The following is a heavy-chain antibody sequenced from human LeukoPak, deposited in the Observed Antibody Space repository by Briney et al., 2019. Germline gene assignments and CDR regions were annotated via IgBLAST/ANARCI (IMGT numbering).Heavy chain of an antibody. D-gene: IGHD3-22*01. Sequence: GGSLRLSCAASGFTFSSYAMHWVRQAPGKGLEWMAVISYDGSNKYYADSVKGRFTISRDNSKNTLYLQMNSLRAEGTAVYYCARGKLLLDYWGQGTLVTVSS. CDR2: ISYDGSNK. J-gene: IGHJ4*02. V-gene: IGHV3-30*04. CDR1: GFTFSSYA. CDR3: ARGKLLLDY.